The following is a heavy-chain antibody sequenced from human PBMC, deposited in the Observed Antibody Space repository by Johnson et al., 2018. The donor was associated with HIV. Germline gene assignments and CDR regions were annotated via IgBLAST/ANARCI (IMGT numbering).Heavy chain of an antibody. CDR2: IGSSGSTI. CDR3: ASLPIAARPPTDAFDI. CDR1: GFSFGDYF. Sequence: QVQLVESGGGVVQPGGSLRLSCAASGFSFGDYFMSWISQAPGKGLEWVSYIGSSGSTIYYADSVKGRFTISRDNAKNSLYLQMNSLRAEDTAVYYCASLPIAARPPTDAFDIWGQGTMVTVSS. J-gene: IGHJ3*02. V-gene: IGHV3-11*04. D-gene: IGHD6-6*01.